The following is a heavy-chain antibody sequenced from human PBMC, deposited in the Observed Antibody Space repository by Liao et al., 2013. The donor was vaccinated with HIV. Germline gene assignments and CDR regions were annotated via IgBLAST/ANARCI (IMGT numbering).Heavy chain of an antibody. Sequence: QVQLQQWGAGLLKPSETLSLTCAVYGGSFSGYYWSWIRQSPREGPWSGLGKVTHSGSTNYNPSLKSRVTISADTSKNQFSLKLTSVTAADTAVYYCARDLYYDSSGYSNPHMDVWGKGTTVTVSS. V-gene: IGHV4-34*01. CDR1: GGSFSGYY. D-gene: IGHD3-22*01. CDR2: VTHSGST. J-gene: IGHJ6*03. CDR3: ARDLYYDSSGYSNPHMDV.